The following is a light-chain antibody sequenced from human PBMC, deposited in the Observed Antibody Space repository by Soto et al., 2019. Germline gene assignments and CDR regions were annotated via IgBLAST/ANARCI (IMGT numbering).Light chain of an antibody. J-gene: IGKJ1*01. CDR2: GAS. Sequence: EIVLTQSPGSLSLSPGERATLSCRASQSVDSRFFAWYQQRPGQAPRLLIYGASRRATGIPDWFTGSGSGPDFTLTISGLEPEDFALYYCQQYDSSVTFGLGTKVEIK. CDR3: QQYDSSVT. V-gene: IGKV3-20*01. CDR1: QSVDSRF.